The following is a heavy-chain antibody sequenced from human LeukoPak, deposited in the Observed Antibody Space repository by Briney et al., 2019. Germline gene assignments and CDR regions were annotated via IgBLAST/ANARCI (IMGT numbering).Heavy chain of an antibody. J-gene: IGHJ5*02. CDR3: ATTSPQVWFDP. CDR2: IYPGDSDA. V-gene: IGHV5-51*01. Sequence: GESLKISCKASGYSFTSYWIGWVRQMPGKGLEWMGIIYPGDSDARYSPSFQGQVTISVDKSISTAYLQWRSLKASDTAIYYCATTSPQVWFDPWGQGTLVTVSA. CDR1: GYSFTSYW.